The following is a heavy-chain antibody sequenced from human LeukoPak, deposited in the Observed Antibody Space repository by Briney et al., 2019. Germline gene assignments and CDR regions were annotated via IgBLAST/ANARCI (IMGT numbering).Heavy chain of an antibody. CDR1: GGSISSGGYS. V-gene: IGHV4-30-2*01. Sequence: PSETLSLTCTVSGGSISSGGYSWSWIRQPPGKGLEWIGYIYHSGSTYYNPSLKSRVTISVDRSKNQFSLKLSSVTAADTAVYYCARLVEMATIADAFDIWGQGTMVTASS. CDR3: ARLVEMATIADAFDI. D-gene: IGHD5-24*01. J-gene: IGHJ3*02. CDR2: IYHSGST.